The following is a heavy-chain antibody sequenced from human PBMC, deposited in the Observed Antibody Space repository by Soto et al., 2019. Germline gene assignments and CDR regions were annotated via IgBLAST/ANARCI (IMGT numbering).Heavy chain of an antibody. CDR1: GFNFSSYS. J-gene: IGHJ4*02. Sequence: GGSLRLSCAASGFNFSSYSMNWVRQAPGKGLEWVSSISRTSNYIYYTDSVKGRFTISRDNAKNSIYLQMNSLRAEDTATYYCASGVFGLVSPVIGGYWGQGTLVTVSS. CDR2: ISRTSNYI. D-gene: IGHD3-3*01. V-gene: IGHV3-21*01. CDR3: ASGVFGLVSPVIGGY.